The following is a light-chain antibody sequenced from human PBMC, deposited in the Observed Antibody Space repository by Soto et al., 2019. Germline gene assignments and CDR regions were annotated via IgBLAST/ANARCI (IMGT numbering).Light chain of an antibody. CDR2: AAS. Sequence: AIRMTQSPSSLSASTGDRVTITCRASQGISSYLAWYQQKPGKAPKLLIYAASTLQSGVPSRFSGSGSGTGFTLTISCLQSEDFATYYCQQYYSYPFPFGPGTKVDIK. CDR3: QQYYSYPFP. V-gene: IGKV1-8*01. J-gene: IGKJ3*01. CDR1: QGISSY.